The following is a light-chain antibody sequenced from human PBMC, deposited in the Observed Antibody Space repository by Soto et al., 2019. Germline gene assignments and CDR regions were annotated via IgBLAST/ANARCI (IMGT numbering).Light chain of an antibody. J-gene: IGKJ1*01. Sequence: DIQMTQSPSTLSGSVGCRVTITCRASQSISSWLAWYQQQPGTAPKLLIYAASSLQSGVPSRFSGSGSGTDFPLTISRLPPEDFATYYCQQSYSTPRTFGHGTPLDI. CDR1: QSISSW. CDR3: QQSYSTPRT. CDR2: AAS. V-gene: IGKV1-39*01.